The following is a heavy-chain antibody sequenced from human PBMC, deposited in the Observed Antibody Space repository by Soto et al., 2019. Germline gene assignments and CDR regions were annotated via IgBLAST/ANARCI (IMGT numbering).Heavy chain of an antibody. Sequence: SETLSLTCTVSGGSISSYYWSWIRQPPGKGLEWIGYIYYSGSTNYNPSLKSRVTISVDTSKNQFSLKLSSVTAADTAVYYCARGGNYDYIWGSYRRPPYYFDYWGQGTLVTVSS. CDR2: IYYSGST. CDR3: ARGGNYDYIWGSYRRPPYYFDY. D-gene: IGHD3-16*02. J-gene: IGHJ4*02. CDR1: GGSISSYY. V-gene: IGHV4-59*08.